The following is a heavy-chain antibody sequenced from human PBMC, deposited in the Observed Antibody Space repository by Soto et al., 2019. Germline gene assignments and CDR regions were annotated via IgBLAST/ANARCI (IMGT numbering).Heavy chain of an antibody. D-gene: IGHD3-16*02. Sequence: SQTLSLTCAISGDSVSSNSAAWNWIRQSPSRGLEWLGRTYYRSKWYNDYAVSVKSRITINPDTSKNQFSLQLNSVTPEDTAVYYCARGRLHLGELSLYDYYYYYMDVWGKGTTVTVSS. CDR1: GDSVSSNSAA. CDR2: TYYRSKWYN. CDR3: ARGRLHLGELSLYDYYYYYMDV. J-gene: IGHJ6*03. V-gene: IGHV6-1*01.